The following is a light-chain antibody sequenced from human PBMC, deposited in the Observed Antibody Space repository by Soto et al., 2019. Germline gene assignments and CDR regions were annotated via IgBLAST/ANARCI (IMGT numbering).Light chain of an antibody. CDR1: SSDLGDYNY. CDR2: EVT. J-gene: IGLJ3*02. Sequence: QSALTQPASMSGSPGQSITISCTGTSSDLGDYNYVSWYQQHPGEAPKLMIYEVTNRPSGVSNRFSASKSGHTASLTISGLQAEDEADYYCSSYTNSDTLVFGGGTKLTVL. V-gene: IGLV2-14*01. CDR3: SSYTNSDTLV.